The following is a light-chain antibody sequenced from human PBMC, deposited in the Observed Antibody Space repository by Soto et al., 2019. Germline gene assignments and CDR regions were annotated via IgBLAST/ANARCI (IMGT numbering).Light chain of an antibody. Sequence: EIVLTQSPGTLSLSPGERATLSCRASQSVSSNYVAWYQRKPGLSPRLLIYGASSRATDIPSRFSGSGSGTDVTLTITRLEAEDCAVYYCQQYGSSPPTFGQGTKVEVK. CDR2: GAS. V-gene: IGKV3-20*01. CDR1: QSVSSNY. J-gene: IGKJ1*01. CDR3: QQYGSSPPT.